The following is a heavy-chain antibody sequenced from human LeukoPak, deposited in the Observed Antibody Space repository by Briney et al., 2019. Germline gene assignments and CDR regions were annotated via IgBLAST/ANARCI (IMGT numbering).Heavy chain of an antibody. Sequence: EASVKVSCKASRYTFTNYAITWVRQAPGQGLEWMGWISTYSGTTNYAQKFQGRVTMTRDTSISTAYMELSRLRSDDTAVYYCARGGVATMGNYYYYYMDVWGKGTTVTISS. D-gene: IGHD5-12*01. CDR2: ISTYSGTT. CDR3: ARGGVATMGNYYYYYMDV. CDR1: RYTFTNYA. J-gene: IGHJ6*03. V-gene: IGHV1-2*02.